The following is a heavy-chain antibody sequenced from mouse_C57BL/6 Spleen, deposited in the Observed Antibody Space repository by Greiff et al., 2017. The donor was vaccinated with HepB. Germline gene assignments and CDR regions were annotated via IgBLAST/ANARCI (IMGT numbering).Heavy chain of an antibody. J-gene: IGHJ1*03. CDR2: IRLKSDNYAT. CDR1: GFTFSNYW. V-gene: IGHV6-3*01. Sequence: EVKVEESGGGLVQPGGSMKLSCVASGFTFSNYWMNWVRQSPEKGLEWVAQIRLKSDNYATHYAESVKGRFTISRDDSKSSVYLQMNNLRAEDTGIYYCTATHSRSYWYFDVWGTGTTVTVSS. CDR3: TATHSRSYWYFDV.